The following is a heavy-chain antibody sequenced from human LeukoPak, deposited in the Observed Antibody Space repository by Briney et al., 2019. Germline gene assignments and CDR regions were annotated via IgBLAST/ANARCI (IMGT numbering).Heavy chain of an antibody. J-gene: IGHJ4*02. D-gene: IGHD3-22*01. CDR2: ISPADSDI. CDR1: GYRFTSYW. CDR3: ARLPSISSGYFWYFDY. Sequence: GESLKISCKGSGYRFTSYWIGWVRQMPGKGLEWMGIISPADSDIRYSPSFQGQVTISADKSISTAYLQWSSLKASDTAMYCCARLPSISSGYFWYFDYWGQGTLVTVSS. V-gene: IGHV5-51*01.